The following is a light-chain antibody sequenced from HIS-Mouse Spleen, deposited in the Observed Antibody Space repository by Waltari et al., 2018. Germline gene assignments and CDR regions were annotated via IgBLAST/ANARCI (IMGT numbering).Light chain of an antibody. CDR2: DDS. J-gene: IGLJ2*01. Sequence: SYELTQPPSVSVSPGHTARITCPGDALPKKYAYWYQQKSGQAPVLVIYDDSKRPSGSPERFSGSSSGTMANLTISGAQVEDEADYYCYSTDSSGNHRVFGGGTKLTVL. CDR1: ALPKKY. CDR3: YSTDSSGNHRV. V-gene: IGLV3-10*01.